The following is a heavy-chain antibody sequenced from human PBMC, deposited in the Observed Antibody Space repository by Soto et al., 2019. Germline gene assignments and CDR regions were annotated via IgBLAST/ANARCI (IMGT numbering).Heavy chain of an antibody. CDR1: GYTFSSYS. J-gene: IGHJ4*02. V-gene: IGHV1-18*04. Sequence: QIQMVQSGAEVKQPGASVKISCKTSGYTFSSYSINWVRQAPGQGLEWMAWISTYSGNTHYAERVQGRVTVTLDKSARTAFMEMRGLTSYDTAVYFCARDNGYFDVWGQGTLVTVSS. CDR3: ARDNGYFDV. D-gene: IGHD2-8*01. CDR2: ISTYSGNT.